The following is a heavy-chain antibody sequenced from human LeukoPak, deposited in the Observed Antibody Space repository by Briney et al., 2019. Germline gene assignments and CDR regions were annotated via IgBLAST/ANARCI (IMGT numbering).Heavy chain of an antibody. CDR3: ARVLTPVAHYDSSGYYSPRGMDV. V-gene: IGHV1-69*13. Sequence: SVKVSCKASGYTFTSYGISWVRQAPGQGLEWMGGIIPIYGTANYAQKFQGRVTITADESTSTAYMELSSLRSEDTAVYYCARVLTPVAHYDSSGYYSPRGMDVWGQGTTVTVSS. J-gene: IGHJ6*02. D-gene: IGHD3-22*01. CDR1: GYTFTSYG. CDR2: IIPIYGTA.